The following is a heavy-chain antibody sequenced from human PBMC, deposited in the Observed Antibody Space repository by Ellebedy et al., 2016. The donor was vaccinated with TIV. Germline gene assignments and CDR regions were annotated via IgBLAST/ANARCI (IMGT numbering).Heavy chain of an antibody. CDR2: ITPKSEGGTG. CDR1: GLTVTDAY. CDR3: TPHWGFNF. V-gene: IGHV3-15*01. Sequence: GGSLRLXCVASGLTVTDAYMYWVRQAPGKGLEWIGHITPKSEGGTGDYAAPVRGRFSVSRDESLNTLYLEMKSLKIEDTGTYYCTPHWGFNFWGQGTVVTVSS. J-gene: IGHJ3*01. D-gene: IGHD3-16*01.